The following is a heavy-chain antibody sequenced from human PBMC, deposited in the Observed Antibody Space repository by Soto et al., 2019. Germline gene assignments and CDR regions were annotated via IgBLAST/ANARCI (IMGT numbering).Heavy chain of an antibody. Sequence: QVQLVESGGGVVQPGRSLRLSCAASGFTFSSSGMHWVRQAPGKGLEWVTVISYDGNEKLYADSVKGRFTISRDNSKNTLYPQINSPRIEDPAVLFCADEFWGNYYSGKWGQGTLVTVSS. V-gene: IGHV3-30*18. D-gene: IGHD3-3*01. CDR1: GFTFSSSG. CDR3: ADEFWGNYYSGK. J-gene: IGHJ4*02. CDR2: ISYDGNEK.